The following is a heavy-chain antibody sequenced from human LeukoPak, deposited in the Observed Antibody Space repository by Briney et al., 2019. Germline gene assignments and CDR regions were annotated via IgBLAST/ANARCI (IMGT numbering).Heavy chain of an antibody. J-gene: IGHJ3*02. D-gene: IGHD3-22*01. CDR2: ISGSGGST. V-gene: IGHV3-23*01. CDR1: GFTFTSDA. Sequence: GGSLRLSCAASGFTFTSDAMSWVRQAPGKGLEWVSVISGSGGSTYYADSVKGRFTISRDNSKNTLYLQMNSLRAEDTAVYYCAKDRSMIVVGDAFDIWGQGTMVTVSS. CDR3: AKDRSMIVVGDAFDI.